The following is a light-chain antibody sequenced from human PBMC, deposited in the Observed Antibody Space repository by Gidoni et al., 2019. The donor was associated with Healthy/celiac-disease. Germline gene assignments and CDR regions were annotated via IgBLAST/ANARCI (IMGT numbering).Light chain of an antibody. CDR1: QSVSSY. CDR3: QQRSNWPPMFT. CDR2: GAS. J-gene: IGKJ3*01. Sequence: EIVLTQSPATLSLYPGERAPLSCRASQSVSSYLACYQQKPGQAPRLLIYGASNRATGIPARFSIRGSGTDFTLTISCLEPEDFAVYYYQQRSNWPPMFTFGPGTKVDIK. V-gene: IGKV3-11*01.